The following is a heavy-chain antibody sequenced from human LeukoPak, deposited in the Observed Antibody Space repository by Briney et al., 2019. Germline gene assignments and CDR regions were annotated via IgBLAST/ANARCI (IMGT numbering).Heavy chain of an antibody. CDR3: ARVMGGYGGEVITSPFDY. V-gene: IGHV3-74*01. CDR2: INSDGRST. D-gene: IGHD3-3*01. Sequence: GGSLRLSCAAPGFTFISYWMHWVRQAPGKGLVWVSRINSDGRSTSYADSVKGRFTISRDNAKNTLYLQMNTLRAEDTAVYYCARVMGGYGGEVITSPFDYWGQGTLVTVSS. CDR1: GFTFISYW. J-gene: IGHJ4*02.